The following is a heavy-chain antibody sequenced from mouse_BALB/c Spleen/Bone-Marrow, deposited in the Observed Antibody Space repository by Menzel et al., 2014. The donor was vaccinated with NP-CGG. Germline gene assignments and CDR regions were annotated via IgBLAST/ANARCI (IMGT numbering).Heavy chain of an antibody. CDR3: TIWGVYDYDGGFAY. V-gene: IGHV1-5*01. J-gene: IGHJ3*01. CDR2: IYPGNSDA. D-gene: IGHD2-4*01. CDR1: GYSFISYW. Sequence: VQLQQPGTVLARPGASVKMSCKASGYSFISYWMHWVKQRPGQGLEWIGAIYPGNSDASYNQKVKGKAKLTAVTSASTAYMELISLTNEDSAVYYCTIWGVYDYDGGFAYWGQGTLVTVSA.